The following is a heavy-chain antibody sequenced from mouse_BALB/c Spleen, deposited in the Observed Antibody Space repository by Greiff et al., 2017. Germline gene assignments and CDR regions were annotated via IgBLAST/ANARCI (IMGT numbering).Heavy chain of an antibody. D-gene: IGHD1-1*01. V-gene: IGHV2-2*02. CDR3: ARNRHYYGSSYYAMDY. CDR2: IWSGGST. Sequence: VQLQQSGPGLVQPSQSLSITCTVSGFSLTSYGVHWVRQSPGKGLEWLGVIWSGGSTDYNAAFISRLSISKDNSKSQVFFKMNSLQANDTAIYYCARNRHYYGSSYYAMDYWGQGTSVTVSS. J-gene: IGHJ4*01. CDR1: GFSLTSYG.